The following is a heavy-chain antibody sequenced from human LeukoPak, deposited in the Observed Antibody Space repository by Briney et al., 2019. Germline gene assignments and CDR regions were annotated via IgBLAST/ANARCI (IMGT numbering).Heavy chain of an antibody. J-gene: IGHJ4*02. Sequence: GGSLRLSCVASGFSFSSFTMSWVRQAPGKGLEWVAKMKEDGSDIKYVDPVKGRFTICRDNAKNSLCLQMSSLTAEDTAVYYCARGGARYLADWGQGTLVTVSS. V-gene: IGHV3-7*01. CDR1: GFSFSSFT. CDR2: MKEDGSDI. D-gene: IGHD3-9*01. CDR3: ARGGARYLAD.